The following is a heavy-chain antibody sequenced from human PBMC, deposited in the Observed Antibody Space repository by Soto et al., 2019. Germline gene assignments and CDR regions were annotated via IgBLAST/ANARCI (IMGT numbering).Heavy chain of an antibody. CDR3: SRLWAGADDRDSPPYYLDS. Sequence: EVQLVESGGGLVQPGGSVIISCAASGFTFSGSAIHWVRQASGKGLEWLGRIKTRSYNYATAYTASLKGRFTISRDDSKNTAYLQMNSLKTEDTAVYFCSRLWAGADDRDSPPYYLDSWGQGTRVTVSS. CDR1: GFTFSGSA. V-gene: IGHV3-73*02. D-gene: IGHD3-16*01. J-gene: IGHJ4*02. CDR2: IKTRSYNYAT.